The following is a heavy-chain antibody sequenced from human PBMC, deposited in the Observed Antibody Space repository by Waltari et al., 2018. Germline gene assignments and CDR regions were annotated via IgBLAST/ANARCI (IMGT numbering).Heavy chain of an antibody. CDR1: GFTLRDYS. Sequence: EVLLVESGGGLVQPGGSLRLSCAAAGFTLRDYSLNWVRQGPEKGLEWVAYISSSSSTTFYADSVEGRFSITRDNAKNSLYLQMNSLRDEDTAVYYCVRDRHGDYLRYFDSWGQGNLVTVSS. CDR3: VRDRHGDYLRYFDS. CDR2: ISSSSSTT. D-gene: IGHD4-17*01. V-gene: IGHV3-48*02. J-gene: IGHJ4*02.